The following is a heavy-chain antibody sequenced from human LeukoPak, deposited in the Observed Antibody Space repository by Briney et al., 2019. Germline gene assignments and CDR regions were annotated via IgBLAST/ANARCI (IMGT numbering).Heavy chain of an antibody. CDR2: ISYDGSNK. CDR1: GFTFSSYA. Sequence: GGSLRLSCAASGFTFSSYAMHWVRQAPGKGLEWVAVISYDGSNKYYADSVKGRFTISRDNSKNTLYLQMNSLRAEDTAVYYCARGDSSGWYPPHNWFDPWGQGTLVTVSS. CDR3: ARGDSSGWYPPHNWFDP. J-gene: IGHJ5*02. V-gene: IGHV3-30-3*01. D-gene: IGHD6-19*01.